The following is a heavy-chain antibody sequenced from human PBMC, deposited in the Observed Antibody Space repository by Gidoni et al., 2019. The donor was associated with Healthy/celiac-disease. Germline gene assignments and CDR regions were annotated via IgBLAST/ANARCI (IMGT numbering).Heavy chain of an antibody. CDR3: ARGTVFFDY. CDR2: INQDGSEK. J-gene: IGHJ4*02. D-gene: IGHD4-4*01. V-gene: IGHV3-7*03. CDR1: AFTFSHYW. Sequence: EVQLVESGGGLVQPGGYLRLSCAASAFTFSHYWMTWVRQAPGKGLEWVANINQDGSEKYYVDSVKGRFTISRDNAKNSLDLQMNSLRAEDTAVYYCARGTVFFDYWGQGSLVTVSS.